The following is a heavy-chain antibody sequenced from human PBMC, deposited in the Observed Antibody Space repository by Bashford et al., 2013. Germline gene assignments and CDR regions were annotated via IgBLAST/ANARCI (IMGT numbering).Heavy chain of an antibody. D-gene: IGHD3-10*01. J-gene: IGHJ6*02. Sequence: SVKVSCKASGGTFSSYAISWVRQAPGQGLEWMGGIIPIFGRTDYAQKFQGRVTITADESTSTAYMELSSLRSEDTAVYYCARVHEWFGELLSHFGMDVWGQGTTVTVSS. CDR2: IIPIFGRT. V-gene: IGHV1-69*13. CDR1: GGTFSSYA. CDR3: ARVHEWFGELLSHFGMDV.